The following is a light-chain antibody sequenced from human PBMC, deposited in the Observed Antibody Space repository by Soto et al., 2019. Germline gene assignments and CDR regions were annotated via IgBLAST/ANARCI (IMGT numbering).Light chain of an antibody. Sequence: VLTQSPDTLSLSAGEGATLSCRASQSVAAYVAWYQQRPGQAPRLLIYDASKRATGIPARFTGSGSGRDFTLTISSLEPEDFAVYYCQQRHTLPGTFGGGTTVEIK. CDR2: DAS. V-gene: IGKV3-11*02. CDR3: QQRHTLPGT. CDR1: QSVAAY. J-gene: IGKJ4*01.